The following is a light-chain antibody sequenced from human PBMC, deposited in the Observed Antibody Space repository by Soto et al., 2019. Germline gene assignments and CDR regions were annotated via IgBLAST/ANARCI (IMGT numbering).Light chain of an antibody. V-gene: IGKV1-9*01. Sequence: IQLTQSPSSLSASVGDRVTITCRASQGISSYLAWYQQKPGKAPKLLIYAASTLQSGVPSRFSGSGSGTDFTLTIRSLHPEDFATYYCQQLNSYPWAFGQGTKVDIK. J-gene: IGKJ1*01. CDR2: AAS. CDR3: QQLNSYPWA. CDR1: QGISSY.